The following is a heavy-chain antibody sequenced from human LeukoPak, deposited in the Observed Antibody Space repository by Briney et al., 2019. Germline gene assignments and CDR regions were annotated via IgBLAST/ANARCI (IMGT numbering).Heavy chain of an antibody. D-gene: IGHD2-2*03. CDR2: ISSSGSTI. CDR3: ARAPEPFMDMYYGMDV. Sequence: KPGGSLRLSCAASGFTFSDYYVSWIRQAPGKGLEWVSYISSSGSTIYYADSVKGRFTISRDNAKNSLYLQMNSLRAEDTAVYYCARAPEPFMDMYYGMDVWGQGTTVTVSS. V-gene: IGHV3-11*01. J-gene: IGHJ6*02. CDR1: GFTFSDYY.